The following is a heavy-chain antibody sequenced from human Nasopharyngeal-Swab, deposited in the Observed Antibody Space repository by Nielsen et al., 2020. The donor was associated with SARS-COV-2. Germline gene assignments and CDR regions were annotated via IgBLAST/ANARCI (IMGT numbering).Heavy chain of an antibody. CDR3: ARVDSTVTTEWYFDL. V-gene: IGHV1-18*04. J-gene: IGHJ2*01. D-gene: IGHD4-17*01. CDR1: GYTFTSYG. Sequence: ASVKVSCKASGYTFTSYGISWVRQAPGQGLEWMGWISAYNGNTNYAQKLQGRVTMTTDTSTSTAYMELRSLRSDDTAVYYCARVDSTVTTEWYFDLWGRGTLVTVSS. CDR2: ISAYNGNT.